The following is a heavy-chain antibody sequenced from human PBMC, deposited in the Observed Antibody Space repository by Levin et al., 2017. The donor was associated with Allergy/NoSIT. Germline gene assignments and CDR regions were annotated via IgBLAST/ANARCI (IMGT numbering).Heavy chain of an antibody. V-gene: IGHV3-20*04. CDR1: GFTFDDYG. Sequence: GGSLRLSCAASGFTFDDYGMSWVRQAPGKGLEWVSGINWNGGSTGYADSVKGRFTISRDNAKNSLYLQMNSLRAEDTALYYCAREGRPPETGTTADAFDIWGQGTMVTVSS. CDR3: AREGRPPETGTTADAFDI. CDR2: INWNGGST. J-gene: IGHJ3*02. D-gene: IGHD1-1*01.